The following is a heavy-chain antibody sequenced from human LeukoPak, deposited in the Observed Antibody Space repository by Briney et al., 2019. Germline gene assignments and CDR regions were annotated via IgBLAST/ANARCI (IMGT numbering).Heavy chain of an antibody. Sequence: SETLSLTCSVSGGSISTYYWSWIRQPPGKGLEWIGSIYYSGSTYYNPSLKSRVTISVDTSKNQFSLKLSSVTAADTAVYYCARLNYYDSSGYPTSWGQGTLVTVSS. CDR3: ARLNYYDSSGYPTS. D-gene: IGHD3-22*01. V-gene: IGHV4-59*05. CDR1: GGSISTYY. J-gene: IGHJ5*02. CDR2: IYYSGST.